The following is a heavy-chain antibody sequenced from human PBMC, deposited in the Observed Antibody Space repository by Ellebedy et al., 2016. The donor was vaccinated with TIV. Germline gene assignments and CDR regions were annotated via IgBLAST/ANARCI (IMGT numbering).Heavy chain of an antibody. Sequence: AASVKVSCKTSGYTFSTYYMHWVRQAPGQGLEWMGVIYPTGGSASYAQTFEGRVTMTRDTSTSTVYMELSSLTSDDTAVYYCARVMGYHDSSFDYWGQGTLVTVSS. D-gene: IGHD3-22*01. CDR2: IYPTGGSA. V-gene: IGHV1-46*01. J-gene: IGHJ4*02. CDR1: GYTFSTYY. CDR3: ARVMGYHDSSFDY.